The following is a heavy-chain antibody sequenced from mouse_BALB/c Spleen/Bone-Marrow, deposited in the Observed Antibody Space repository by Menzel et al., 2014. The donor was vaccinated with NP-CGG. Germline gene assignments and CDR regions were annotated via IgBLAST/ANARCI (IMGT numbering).Heavy chain of an antibody. CDR1: GFAFSSYD. J-gene: IGHJ2*01. CDR2: ISSGGSYT. Sequence: EVKLVESGGGLVKPGGSLKLSCAASGFAFSSYDMSWVRQTPEKRLEWVATISSGGSYTYYPDSVKGRSTISRDNARNTLYLQMSSLRSEDTALYYCARLLRLRYFDYWGQGTTLTVSS. D-gene: IGHD1-2*01. V-gene: IGHV5-9*02. CDR3: ARLLRLRYFDY.